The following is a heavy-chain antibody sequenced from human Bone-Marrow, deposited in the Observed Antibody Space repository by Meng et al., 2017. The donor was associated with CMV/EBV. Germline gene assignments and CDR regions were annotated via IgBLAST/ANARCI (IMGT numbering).Heavy chain of an antibody. D-gene: IGHD6-13*01. Sequence: SVKVSCKASGYTFTSYAISWVRQAPGQGLEWLGGIIPILGITTYAQNFQGRVTITADRSTSTAYLELTGLRSEDTAVYYCARECGIAAALLDYGMDVWGQGTTVTVSS. J-gene: IGHJ6*02. CDR3: ARECGIAAALLDYGMDV. CDR2: IIPILGIT. CDR1: GYTFTSYA. V-gene: IGHV1-69*10.